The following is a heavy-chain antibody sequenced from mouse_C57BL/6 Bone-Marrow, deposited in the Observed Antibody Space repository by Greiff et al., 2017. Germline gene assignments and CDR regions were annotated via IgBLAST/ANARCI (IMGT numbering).Heavy chain of an antibody. D-gene: IGHD1-1*01. J-gene: IGHJ4*01. V-gene: IGHV5-12*01. CDR2: ISNGGGST. CDR1: GFTFSDYY. Sequence: EVMLVESGGGLVQPGGSLKLSCAASGFTFSDYYMYWVRQTPEKRLEWVAYISNGGGSTYYPDTVKGRITISRDNAKNTLYLQMSRLKSEDTAMYYCARTNYGSSLYYAMDYWGQGTSVTVSS. CDR3: ARTNYGSSLYYAMDY.